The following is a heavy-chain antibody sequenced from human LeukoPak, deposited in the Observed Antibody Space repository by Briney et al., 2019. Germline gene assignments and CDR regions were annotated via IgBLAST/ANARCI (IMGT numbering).Heavy chain of an antibody. CDR2: ISSSSSYI. V-gene: IGHV3-21*01. J-gene: IGHJ6*03. CDR3: ARDWGVGAIAYYMDV. Sequence: KPGGSLRLSCAASGFTFSSYEMNWVRQAPGKGLEGVSSISSSSSYIYYADSVKGRFTISRDNAKNSLYLQMNSLRAEDTAVYYCARDWGVGAIAYYMDVWGKGTTVTISS. D-gene: IGHD1-26*01. CDR1: GFTFSSYE.